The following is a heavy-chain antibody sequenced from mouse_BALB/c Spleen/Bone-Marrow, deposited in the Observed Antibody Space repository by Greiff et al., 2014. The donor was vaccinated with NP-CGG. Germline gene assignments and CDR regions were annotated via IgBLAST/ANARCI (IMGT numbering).Heavy chain of an antibody. CDR2: ISTYSGNT. V-gene: IGHV1-67*01. D-gene: IGHD1-1*01. Sequence: QVQLQQPGPELVRPGVSVKISCKGSGYTFTDYAMHWVKQSHAKSLEWIGVISTYSGNTNYNQKFKGKATMTVDKSSSTAYMELARLTSEDSAIYYCARYGYGSSYYAMDYWGQGTSVTVSP. CDR3: ARYGYGSSYYAMDY. CDR1: GYTFTDYA. J-gene: IGHJ4*01.